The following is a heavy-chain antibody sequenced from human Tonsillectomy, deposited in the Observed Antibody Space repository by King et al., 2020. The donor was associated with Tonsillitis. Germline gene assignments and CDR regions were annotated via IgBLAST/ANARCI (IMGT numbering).Heavy chain of an antibody. Sequence: VQLVESGGGLVKPGGSLRLSCASSGFTFSTYTMNWVRQAPGKGLEWVSTIGYTSTYIYYADSVKGRFTIXRDNAENSLYLQMNSLRPEDTAVYYCTRRHGPGFDWFDNWGQGXLVTVSS. D-gene: IGHD3-9*01. CDR1: GFTFSTYT. CDR2: IGYTSTYI. CDR3: TRRHGPGFDWFDN. J-gene: IGHJ4*02. V-gene: IGHV3-21*01.